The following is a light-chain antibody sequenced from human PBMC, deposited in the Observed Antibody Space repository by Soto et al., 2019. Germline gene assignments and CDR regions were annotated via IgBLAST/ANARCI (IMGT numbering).Light chain of an antibody. CDR3: SSYTRSSTQAVV. CDR2: DVS. Sequence: QSVLTQPASVSGSPGQSITISCTGTSSDVGGYNYVSWYQQHPGKAPKLMIYDVSNRPSGVSNRFSGSKSGNTASLTISGLQAEDEADYYCSSYTRSSTQAVVFGAGTKLTVL. CDR1: SSDVGGYNY. J-gene: IGLJ2*01. V-gene: IGLV2-14*01.